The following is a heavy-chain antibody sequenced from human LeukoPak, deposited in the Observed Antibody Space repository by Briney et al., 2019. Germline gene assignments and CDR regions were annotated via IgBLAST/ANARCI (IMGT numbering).Heavy chain of an antibody. J-gene: IGHJ4*02. D-gene: IGHD3-16*01. V-gene: IGHV1-24*01. CDR1: GYTFTGYY. CDR3: AINMITFGGVNYY. Sequence: ASVKVSCKASGYTFTGYYMHWVRQAPGQGLEWMGGFDPEDGETIYAQKFQGRATMTEDTSTDTAYMELSSLRSEDTAVYYCAINMITFGGVNYYWGQGTLVTVSS. CDR2: FDPEDGET.